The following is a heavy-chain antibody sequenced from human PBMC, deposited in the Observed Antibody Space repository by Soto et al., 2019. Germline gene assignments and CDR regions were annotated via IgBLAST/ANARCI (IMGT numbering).Heavy chain of an antibody. J-gene: IGHJ5*02. CDR3: AREGDYYGSGSYYNGRGNWFDP. CDR2: ISYDGSNK. Sequence: GGSLRLSCAASGFTFSSYAMHWVRQAPGKGLEWVAVISYDGSNKYYADSVKGRFTISRDNSKNTLYLQMNSLRAEDTAVYYCAREGDYYGSGSYYNGRGNWFDPWGQGTLVTVSS. V-gene: IGHV3-30-3*01. D-gene: IGHD3-10*01. CDR1: GFTFSSYA.